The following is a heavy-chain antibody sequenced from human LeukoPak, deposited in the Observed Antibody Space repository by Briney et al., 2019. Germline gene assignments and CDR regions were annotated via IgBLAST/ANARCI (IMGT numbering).Heavy chain of an antibody. CDR1: GFTFKNYG. CDR2: IRYDGA. D-gene: IGHD3/OR15-3a*01. V-gene: IGHV3-30*02. J-gene: IGHJ4*02. CDR3: MREDWDFDS. Sequence: GGSLRLSCAASGFTFKNYGMHWVRQAPGKGLEWVACIRYDGAKYGDSVKGRVTISRDDSNDMVYLQMDSLRNEDTAVYYCMREDWDFDSWGQGTLVFVSS.